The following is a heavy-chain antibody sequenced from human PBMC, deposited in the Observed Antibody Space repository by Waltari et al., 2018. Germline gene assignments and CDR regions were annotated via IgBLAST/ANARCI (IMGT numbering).Heavy chain of an antibody. Sequence: QVQLVQSGAEVKKPGSSVKVSCKASGGTFSSYTISWVRQAPGQGLEWMGRIIPILGIANYAQKFQGRVTITADKSTSTAYMELSSLRSEDTAVYYCARARYPYGAGAAYGMDVWGQGTTVTVSS. D-gene: IGHD6-13*01. J-gene: IGHJ6*02. CDR3: ARARYPYGAGAAYGMDV. CDR2: IIPILGIA. V-gene: IGHV1-69*02. CDR1: GGTFSSYT.